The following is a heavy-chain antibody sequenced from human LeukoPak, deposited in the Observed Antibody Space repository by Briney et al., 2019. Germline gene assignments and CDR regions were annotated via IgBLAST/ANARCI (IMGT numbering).Heavy chain of an antibody. CDR1: GFTFSSYA. CDR2: ISSNGGST. D-gene: IGHD1-14*01. V-gene: IGHV3-64*04. Sequence: GGSLRLSCSASGFTFSSYAMHWVRQAPGKGLEYVSAISSNGGSTYYADSVKGRFTFYRDNSENTLYLQMNSLRAEDTAVYYCAKHRFSHYFDYWGQGTLVTVSS. J-gene: IGHJ4*02. CDR3: AKHRFSHYFDY.